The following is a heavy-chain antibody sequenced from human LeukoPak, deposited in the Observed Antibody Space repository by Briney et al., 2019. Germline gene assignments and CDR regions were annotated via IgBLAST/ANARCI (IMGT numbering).Heavy chain of an antibody. CDR1: GFTFSDYY. CDR3: ARGRKTARGLYYGMDV. Sequence: GGSLRLSCAASGFTFSDYYMSWIRQAPGKGLEWVSYISSSGSTIYYADSVKGRFTISRDNAKNSLYPQMNSLRAEDTAVYYCARGRKTARGLYYGMDVWGQGTTVTVSS. D-gene: IGHD1-14*01. CDR2: ISSSGSTI. J-gene: IGHJ6*02. V-gene: IGHV3-11*01.